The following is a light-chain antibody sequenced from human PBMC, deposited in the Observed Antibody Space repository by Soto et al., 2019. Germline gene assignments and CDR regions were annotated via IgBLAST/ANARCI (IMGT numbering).Light chain of an antibody. CDR3: SSYTNINTRACV. CDR1: SSDVGGYNY. Sequence: QSALTQPASVSGSPGQSITISCTGTSSDVGGYNYVSWYQQHPGKAPKLIIYEVTHRPSGVSSRFYGSRSGNTASLTISGLQAEDEAEYYCSSYTNINTRACVFGTGTKVTVL. V-gene: IGLV2-14*01. CDR2: EVT. J-gene: IGLJ1*01.